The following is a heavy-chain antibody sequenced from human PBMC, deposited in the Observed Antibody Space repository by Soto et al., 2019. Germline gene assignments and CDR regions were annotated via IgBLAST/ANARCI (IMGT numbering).Heavy chain of an antibody. CDR1: GYSFTSYW. J-gene: IGHJ5*02. CDR2: IYPGDSDT. V-gene: IGHV5-51*01. D-gene: IGHD6-13*01. Sequence: GESLKLSCKGSGYSFTSYWIGWVRQMPGKGLEWMGIIYPGDSDTRYSPSFQGQVTISADKSISTAYLQWSSLKASDTAMYYCARRRGAIAAAGTRSINWFDPWGQGTPVTVSS. CDR3: ARRRGAIAAAGTRSINWFDP.